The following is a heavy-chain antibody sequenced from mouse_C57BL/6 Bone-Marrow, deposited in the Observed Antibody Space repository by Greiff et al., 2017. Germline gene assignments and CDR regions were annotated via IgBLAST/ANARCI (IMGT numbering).Heavy chain of an antibody. D-gene: IGHD2-14*01. Sequence: VKLVESGAELARPGASVKLSCKASGYTFTSYGISWVKQRTGQGLEWIGEIYPRSGNTYSNEKFKGKATLTADRSSSTAYMELRSLTSEDSAVYFCANRAYWGQGTLVTVSA. V-gene: IGHV1-81*01. CDR2: IYPRSGNT. J-gene: IGHJ3*01. CDR1: GYTFTSYG. CDR3: ANRAY.